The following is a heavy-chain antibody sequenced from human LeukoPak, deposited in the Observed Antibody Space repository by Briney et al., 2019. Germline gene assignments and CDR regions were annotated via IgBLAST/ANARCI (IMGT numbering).Heavy chain of an antibody. D-gene: IGHD3-22*01. CDR1: GFTFSDYY. CDR2: ISSSGSTI. J-gene: IGHJ3*02. Sequence: GGSLRLSCAASGFTFSDYYMSWIRQAPGKGLEWVSYISSSGSTIYYADSVKGRFTISRDNAKNSLYLQMNSLRAEDTAVYYCARDPSNYYDSSGYYYFVAFDIWGQGTMVTVSS. CDR3: ARDPSNYYDSSGYYYFVAFDI. V-gene: IGHV3-11*01.